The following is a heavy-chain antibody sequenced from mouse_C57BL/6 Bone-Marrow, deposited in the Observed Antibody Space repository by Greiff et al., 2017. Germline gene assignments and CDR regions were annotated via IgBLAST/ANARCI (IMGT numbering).Heavy chain of an antibody. D-gene: IGHD2-2*01. CDR1: GYTFTSYW. CDR2: IDPSDSET. Sequence: QVQLQQPGAELVRPGSSVKLSCKASGYTFTSYWMHWVKQRPIQGLEWIGNIDPSDSETHYNQKFKDKATLTVDKSSSTAYMQLSSLTSEYSAVSYCSIEYGYDGGYFDVWGTGTTVTVSA. CDR3: SIEYGYDGGYFDV. J-gene: IGHJ1*03. V-gene: IGHV1-52*01.